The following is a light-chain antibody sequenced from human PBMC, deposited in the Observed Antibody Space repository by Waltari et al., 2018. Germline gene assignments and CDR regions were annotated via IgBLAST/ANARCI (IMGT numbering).Light chain of an antibody. CDR3: QHYVRLPAT. CDR2: GAS. CDR1: QSVSRA. Sequence: EVVLTQSPGTLSLSPGERATLSCRASQSVSRALAWYQQQPGQAPRLLIYGASIRATGIPDRVSGSGSGTDFSLTISRLGPAGSAMYYCQHYVRLPATFGQGTKVEIK. V-gene: IGKV3-20*01. J-gene: IGKJ1*01.